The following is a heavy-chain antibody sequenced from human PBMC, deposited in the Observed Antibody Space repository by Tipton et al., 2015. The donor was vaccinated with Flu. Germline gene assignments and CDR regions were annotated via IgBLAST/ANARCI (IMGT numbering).Heavy chain of an antibody. V-gene: IGHV4-59*08. CDR3: ARVGSDNSALD. J-gene: IGHJ4*02. CDR2: IYYSGST. CDR1: GGSISSYY. Sequence: TLSLTCTVSGGSISSYYWSWIRQPPGKGLEWIGYIYYSGSTNYSPSLKSRVTISVDTSKNQFSLKLSSVTAADTATYYCARVGSDNSALDWGQGTPVTVSS. D-gene: IGHD4-11*01.